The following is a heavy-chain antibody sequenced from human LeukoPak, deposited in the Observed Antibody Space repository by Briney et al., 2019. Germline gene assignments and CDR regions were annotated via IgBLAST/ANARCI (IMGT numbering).Heavy chain of an antibody. CDR2: VWYDGNNK. V-gene: IGHV3-33*01. CDR1: GFTFSSYG. J-gene: IGHJ4*02. CDR3: ARDSLGGDY. Sequence: GRSLRLSCAASGFTFSSYGMHWVRQAPGKGLEWVAVVWYDGNNKYYADSVRGRFTISRDNSKNTLYLQMNSLRVEDTAVYYCARDSLGGDYWGQGTLVTVSS. D-gene: IGHD3-16*01.